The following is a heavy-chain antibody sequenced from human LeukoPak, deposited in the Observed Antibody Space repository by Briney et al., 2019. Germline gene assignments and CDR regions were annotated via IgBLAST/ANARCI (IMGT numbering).Heavy chain of an antibody. CDR1: GFTFSNAY. Sequence: PGGSLRLSCAASGFTFSNAYMNWVSQAPGKGLEWVGRIKPKTDDETTEYAAPVKDRFSISRDDSKSMMYLQMNSLKTEDTAVYYRITPLPYSAQGGQGTLVTVSS. D-gene: IGHD2-21*01. V-gene: IGHV3-15*07. J-gene: IGHJ4*02. CDR2: IKPKTDDETT. CDR3: ITPLPYSAQ.